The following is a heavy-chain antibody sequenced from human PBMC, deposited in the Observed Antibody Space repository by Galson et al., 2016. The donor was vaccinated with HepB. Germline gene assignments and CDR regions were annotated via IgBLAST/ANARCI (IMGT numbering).Heavy chain of an antibody. CDR3: ASNYYGSLGVNNARGV. Sequence: SLRLSCAASGFTFSSYAMTWVRQAPGKGPEWVSAITGSGSSTYYADSVKGRFTISRDNSKNTLYLQMNSLRADDTAVYYCASNYYGSLGVNNARGVWGQGTTVTVS. J-gene: IGHJ6*02. CDR1: GFTFSSYA. D-gene: IGHD3-10*01. CDR2: ITGSGSST. V-gene: IGHV3-23*01.